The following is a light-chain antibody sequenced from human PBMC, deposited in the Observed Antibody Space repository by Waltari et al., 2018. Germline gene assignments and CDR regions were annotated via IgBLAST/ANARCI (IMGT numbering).Light chain of an antibody. J-gene: IGKJ1*01. V-gene: IGKV3D-15*01. CDR1: QGLTRST. Sequence: RARQGLTRSTFAVFQQKPGQPSRLLIYGTSTRAARIPDRFSGSGSGTDFSLTIGGLHPEDFATYYCQQYDYLPWAFGQGTRVE. CDR3: QQYDYLPWA. CDR2: GTS.